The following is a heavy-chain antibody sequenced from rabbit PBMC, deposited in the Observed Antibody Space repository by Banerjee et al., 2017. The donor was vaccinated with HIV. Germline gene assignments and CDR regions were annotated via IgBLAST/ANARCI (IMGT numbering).Heavy chain of an antibody. CDR3: ARDEVYNSGWGAFDL. Sequence: QSLEESGGGLVKPEGSLTLTCKASGFDFSSYYMSWVRQAPGKGLECIACIDGGGSGSTDYASWAKGRFTISKTSSTTVTLQMTSLTAADTATYFCARDEVYNSGWGAFDLWGPGTLVTVS. J-gene: IGHJ4*01. CDR2: IDGGGSGST. CDR1: GFDFSSYY. D-gene: IGHD4-1*01. V-gene: IGHV1S40*01.